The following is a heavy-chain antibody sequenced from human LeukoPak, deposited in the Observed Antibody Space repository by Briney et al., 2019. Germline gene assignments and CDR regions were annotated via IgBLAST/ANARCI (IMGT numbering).Heavy chain of an antibody. Sequence: GGSLRLSCAASGFSFSTYWMHWVRQAPGKGLVWVSRINTDGSKTIYADSVEGRFTISRDNAKNTLYLQMNSLRAEDTAVYYCARGFPLSSLTSFGVELRRFAFDIWGQGTMVTVSS. V-gene: IGHV3-74*01. CDR1: GFSFSTYW. D-gene: IGHD3-3*01. CDR2: INTDGSKT. CDR3: ARGFPLSSLTSFGVELRRFAFDI. J-gene: IGHJ3*02.